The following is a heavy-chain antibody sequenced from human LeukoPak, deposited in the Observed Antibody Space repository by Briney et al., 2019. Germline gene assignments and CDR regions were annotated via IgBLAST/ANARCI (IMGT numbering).Heavy chain of an antibody. CDR1: GFTFGSLT. D-gene: IGHD3-10*01. CDR3: AKAGFYYGSGNMSPLGIGYFTMDV. Sequence: GGSLRLSCAASGFTFGSLTMSWVRQAPGRRLEWVSAIRGIGTNTYYADSVRGRFTISRDNSNNTLFLQMNGLRAEDTAVYYCAKAGFYYGSGNMSPLGIGYFTMDVWGQGTTVTVSS. CDR2: IRGIGTNT. V-gene: IGHV3-23*01. J-gene: IGHJ6*02.